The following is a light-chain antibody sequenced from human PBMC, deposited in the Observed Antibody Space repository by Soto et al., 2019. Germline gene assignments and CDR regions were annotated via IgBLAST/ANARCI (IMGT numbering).Light chain of an antibody. CDR3: QQYGRT. J-gene: IGKJ1*01. CDR1: QSVSSSY. V-gene: IGKV3-20*01. CDR2: GAS. Sequence: EIVLTQSPGTLSLSPGERATLSCRASQSVSSSYLAWYQQRPGQAPRLLIYGASSRATGIPDRFSGSGSGTDFPLTISRLEREDFAVYYCQQYGRTFGQGTKVEI.